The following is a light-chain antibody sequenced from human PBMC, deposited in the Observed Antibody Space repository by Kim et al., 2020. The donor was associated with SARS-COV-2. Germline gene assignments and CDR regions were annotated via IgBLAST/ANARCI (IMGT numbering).Light chain of an antibody. Sequence: QTATLTCTGNSTNVGDQGAAWLQQHQGHPPKLLSYRNNNRPSGISERLSASRSGNTASLTITGLQPEDEADYYCLAWDSSLSAWVFGGGTQLTVL. J-gene: IGLJ3*02. CDR2: RNN. CDR1: STNVGDQG. V-gene: IGLV10-54*01. CDR3: LAWDSSLSAWV.